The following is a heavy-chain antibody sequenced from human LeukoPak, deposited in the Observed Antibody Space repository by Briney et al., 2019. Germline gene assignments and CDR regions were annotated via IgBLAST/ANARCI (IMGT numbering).Heavy chain of an antibody. J-gene: IGHJ6*02. CDR2: ISAYNGNT. CDR3: AREGDYGDYPYYYGMDV. D-gene: IGHD4-17*01. V-gene: IGHV1-18*01. Sequence: ASVKVSCKASGYTFTSYGISWVRQAPGQGLEWMGWISAYNGNTNYAQKLQGRVTMTTDTSTSTAYMELRSLRSDDTAVYYCAREGDYGDYPYYYGMDVWGQGTTVTVSS. CDR1: GYTFTSYG.